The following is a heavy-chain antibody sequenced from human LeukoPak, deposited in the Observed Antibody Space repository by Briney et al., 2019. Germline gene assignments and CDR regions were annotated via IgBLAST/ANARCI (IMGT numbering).Heavy chain of an antibody. Sequence: QPGGSLRLSCAASGFTFSSYWMSWVRQAPGKGLEWVAIIKQDGSEIYYVDSVKGRFTISRDNARNSLYLQMNSLRAEDTAVYYCCTTSYFYGMDVWGRGTTVTVSS. CDR1: GFTFSSYW. CDR2: IKQDGSEI. J-gene: IGHJ6*02. D-gene: IGHD2-2*01. V-gene: IGHV3-7*01. CDR3: CTTSYFYGMDV.